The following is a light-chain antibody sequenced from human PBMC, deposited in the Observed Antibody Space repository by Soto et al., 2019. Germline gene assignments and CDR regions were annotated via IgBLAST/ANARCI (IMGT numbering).Light chain of an antibody. V-gene: IGKV1-33*01. J-gene: IGKJ4*01. CDR3: QQYEILLLN. CDR2: DAS. Sequence: DIQMTQSPSSLSASIGDRVTITCQASQDISNHLNWYQQKPGKAPKLLIYDASNLVAGVPSRFSGSGSGTEFTFTISSLQPEDFATYYCQQYEILLLNFGGGTEVEIK. CDR1: QDISNH.